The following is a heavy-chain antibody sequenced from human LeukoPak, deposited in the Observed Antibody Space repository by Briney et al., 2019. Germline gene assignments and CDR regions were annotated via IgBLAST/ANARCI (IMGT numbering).Heavy chain of an antibody. V-gene: IGHV5-51*01. CDR3: ARPLWKGYSSSSGFDY. CDR2: IYPGDSDT. J-gene: IGHJ4*02. Sequence: GESLKISCKGSGYSFTSYWIGWVRQMPGKGLEWMGIIYPGDSDTRYSPSFQGQVTISADKSISTAYLQWSSLKASDTAMYYCARPLWKGYSSSSGFDYWGQGTLVTVSS. D-gene: IGHD6-6*01. CDR1: GYSFTSYW.